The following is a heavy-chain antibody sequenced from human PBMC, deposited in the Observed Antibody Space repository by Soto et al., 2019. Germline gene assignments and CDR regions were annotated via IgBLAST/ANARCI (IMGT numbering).Heavy chain of an antibody. CDR2: IFYSGLT. V-gene: IGHV4-39*07. CDR3: APLSVSLSGPYGFQV. CDR1: GYSVSSSDYY. D-gene: IGHD2-15*01. J-gene: IGHJ6*02. Sequence: SETLSLTCSVSGYSVSSSDYYWAWLRQTPGKGLEWIGSIFYSGLTYYNPSLKSRVTLSGDTSKNPFSVRLDSVTAADTAVYYCAPLSVSLSGPYGFQVWGQGTTVTVSS.